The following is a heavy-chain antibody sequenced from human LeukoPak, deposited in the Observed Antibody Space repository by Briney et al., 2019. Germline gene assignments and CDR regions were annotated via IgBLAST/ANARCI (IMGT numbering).Heavy chain of an antibody. D-gene: IGHD6-19*01. Sequence: GASVKVSCKASGYTFTGYDINWVRQATGQGLEWMGWMNPNSGNTGYAQKFQGRVTMTRDMSTSTVYMELSSLRSEDTAVYYCARGGIAVAGKPYGDYWGQGTLVTVSS. V-gene: IGHV1-8*01. CDR2: MNPNSGNT. CDR1: GYTFTGYD. J-gene: IGHJ4*02. CDR3: ARGGIAVAGKPYGDY.